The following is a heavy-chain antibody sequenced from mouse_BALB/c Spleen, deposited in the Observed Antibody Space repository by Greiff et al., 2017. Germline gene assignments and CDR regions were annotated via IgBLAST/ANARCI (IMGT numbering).Heavy chain of an antibody. CDR2: IWSGGST. Sequence: QVQLQQSGPGLVQPSQSLSITCTVSGFSLTSYGVHWVRQSPGKGLEWLGVIWSGGSTDYNAAFIFRLSISKDNSKSQVFFKMNSLQANDTAIYYCARNLVITTAYYYAMDYWGQGTSVTVSS. CDR1: GFSLTSYG. V-gene: IGHV2-2*02. CDR3: ARNLVITTAYYYAMDY. D-gene: IGHD2-4*01. J-gene: IGHJ4*01.